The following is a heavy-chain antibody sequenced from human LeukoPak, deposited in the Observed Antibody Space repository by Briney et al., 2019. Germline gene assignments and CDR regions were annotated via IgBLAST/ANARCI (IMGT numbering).Heavy chain of an antibody. V-gene: IGHV4-39*07. CDR3: ARDKGVATVRPGALDI. D-gene: IGHD5-12*01. J-gene: IGHJ3*02. CDR1: GGSISSSSYY. Sequence: PSETLSLTCTVSGGSISSSSYYWGWIRQPPGKGLEWIGSIYHSGSTYYNPSLKSRVTISVDTSKNQFSLKLSSVTAADTAVYYCARDKGVATVRPGALDIWGQGTMVTVSS. CDR2: IYHSGST.